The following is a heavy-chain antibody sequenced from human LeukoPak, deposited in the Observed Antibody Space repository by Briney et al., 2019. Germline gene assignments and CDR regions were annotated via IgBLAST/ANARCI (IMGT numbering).Heavy chain of an antibody. CDR2: TYYNSKWYN. D-gene: IGHD6-19*01. CDR1: GDSVSSNSAA. Sequence: SQTLSLTCAISGDSVSSNSAAWNWIKQSPSRGLEWLGRTYYNSKWYNDYAVSLKSRITINPDTSKNQFSLQLNSVTPEDTAVYYCAKDSGWRFDHWGQGTLVTVTS. CDR3: AKDSGWRFDH. V-gene: IGHV6-1*01. J-gene: IGHJ4*02.